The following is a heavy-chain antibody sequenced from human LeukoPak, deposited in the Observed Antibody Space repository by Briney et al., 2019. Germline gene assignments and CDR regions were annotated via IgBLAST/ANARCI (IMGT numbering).Heavy chain of an antibody. D-gene: IGHD3-10*01. CDR2: IRSSSSSR. V-gene: IGHV3-48*02. Sequence: PGGSLRLSCEASGFTFGTYSMNWVRQAPGKGLEWISFIRSSSSSRYYADSVKGRFTISRDNAKNSLYLQMNSLRDEDTAVYYCAREGGSGSYSDYWGQGTLVTVSS. CDR3: AREGGSGSYSDY. CDR1: GFTFGTYS. J-gene: IGHJ4*02.